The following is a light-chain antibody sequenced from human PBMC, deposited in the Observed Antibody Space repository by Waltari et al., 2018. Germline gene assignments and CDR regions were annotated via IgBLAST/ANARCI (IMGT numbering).Light chain of an antibody. J-gene: IGLJ7*01. CDR1: NIGGKN. CDR3: QVWDSSTAV. V-gene: IGLV3-9*01. Sequence: SYDLTQPLPVSVALGQTARITWGGNNIGGKNVHWYHQKPGQAPPLVIHGDKNRPSRIPERFSGSNSENTATLTITGAQGADEADYYCQVWDSSTAVFGGGTQLTVL. CDR2: GDK.